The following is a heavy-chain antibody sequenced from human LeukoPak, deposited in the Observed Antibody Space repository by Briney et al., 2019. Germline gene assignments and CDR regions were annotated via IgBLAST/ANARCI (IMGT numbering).Heavy chain of an antibody. CDR2: MNPNSGNT. J-gene: IGHJ6*03. CDR3: ARVKSLVGATRGSGYYMDV. D-gene: IGHD1-26*01. Sequence: GASVTVSCTASGYTFTSYDINWVRQATGQGLEWMGWMNPNSGNTGYAQKFQGRVTMTRNTSISTAYMELSSLRSEDTAVYYCARVKSLVGATRGSGYYMDVWGKGTTVTVSS. CDR1: GYTFTSYD. V-gene: IGHV1-8*01.